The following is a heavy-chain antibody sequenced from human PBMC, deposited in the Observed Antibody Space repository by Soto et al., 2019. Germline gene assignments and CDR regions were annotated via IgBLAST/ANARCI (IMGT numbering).Heavy chain of an antibody. D-gene: IGHD3-22*01. CDR3: ATDLPPGSYFYDHNGYLLFNY. Sequence: EVQMVESGGGLVKPGGSLRLSCTASGFTFTNAWMSWVRQAPGKGLEWVGRIKSRIDGATTEYAASVNGRFTISRDDSINTLFLDRNNLKTGDTAVYYCATDLPPGSYFYDHNGYLLFNYWGRGTRVTVSS. CDR1: GFTFTNAW. V-gene: IGHV3-15*01. CDR2: IKSRIDGATT. J-gene: IGHJ1*01.